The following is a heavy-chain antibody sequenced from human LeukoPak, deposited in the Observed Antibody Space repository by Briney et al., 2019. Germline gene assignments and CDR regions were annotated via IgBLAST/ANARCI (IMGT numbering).Heavy chain of an antibody. D-gene: IGHD3-3*01. CDR1: GFNFRTYA. CDR2: INPAGSRT. CDR3: AKDGLQFSEWLPPLGY. V-gene: IGHV3-23*01. Sequence: GGSLRLSCEVSGFNFRTYAMSWVRQAPGKGLEWLSAINPAGSRTFYADSVKGRFTISRDITKNTLYLQMNSLRAEDTAVYYCAKDGLQFSEWLPPLGYWGQGTLVTVSS. J-gene: IGHJ4*02.